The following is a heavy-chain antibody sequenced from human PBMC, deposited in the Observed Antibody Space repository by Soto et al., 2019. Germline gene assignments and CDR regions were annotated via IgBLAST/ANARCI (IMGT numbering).Heavy chain of an antibody. V-gene: IGHV1-46*01. CDR3: ARVRRSGRECDY. J-gene: IGHJ4*02. CDR2: VDPRHGST. CDR1: GYIFTTYS. Sequence: QVQLVHSGAEMKRPRASVILSCKASGYIFTTYSIHWVRQTAGQGLEWMAKVDPRHGSTGYAKKSRRRAKIASDTSTGTVTREVSSLTSDETAKYYCARVRRSGRECDYWGQGTQVTVPS. D-gene: IGHD3-10*01.